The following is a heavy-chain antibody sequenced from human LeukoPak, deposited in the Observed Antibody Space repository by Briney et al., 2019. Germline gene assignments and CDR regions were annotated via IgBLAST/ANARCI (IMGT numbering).Heavy chain of an antibody. CDR3: TRDVSATARAYDY. D-gene: IGHD1-26*01. J-gene: IGHJ4*02. CDR2: FAISGTYI. Sequence: GGSLRLSCAPSGFILSDYNMNWVRQAPGKGVEWVSFFAISGTYITHTDSVKARFTISRQNPKNSLYRQMNSLRAEDTAVYYCTRDVSATARAYDYWGQGTLVTVSS. V-gene: IGHV3-21*01. CDR1: GFILSDYN.